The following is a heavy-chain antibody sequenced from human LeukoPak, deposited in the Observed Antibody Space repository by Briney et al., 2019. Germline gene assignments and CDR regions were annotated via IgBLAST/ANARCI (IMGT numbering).Heavy chain of an antibody. CDR3: ARGEHPVVPAARLNWFDP. J-gene: IGHJ5*02. CDR2: INHSGST. Sequence: SETLSLTCAVYGGSFSGCYWSWIRQPPGKGLEWIGEINHSGSTNYNPSLKSRVTISVDTSKNQFSLKLSSVTAADTAVYYCARGEHPVVPAARLNWFDPWGQGTLVTVSS. D-gene: IGHD2-2*01. CDR1: GGSFSGCY. V-gene: IGHV4-34*01.